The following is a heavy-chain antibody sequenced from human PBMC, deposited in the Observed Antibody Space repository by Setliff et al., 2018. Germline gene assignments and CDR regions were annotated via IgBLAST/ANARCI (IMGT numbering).Heavy chain of an antibody. D-gene: IGHD3-22*01. Sequence: GSLRLSCAASGFTFSNYYMTWIRQAPGKGLEWISYIHDSGNPTYYADSVKGRFTISRDNSKNTLYLQMNSLRAEDTAVYYCAKDRPAYDSSGNFDYWGQGTLVTVSS. CDR3: AKDRPAYDSSGNFDY. CDR1: GFTFSNYY. J-gene: IGHJ4*02. V-gene: IGHV3-11*04. CDR2: IHDSGNPT.